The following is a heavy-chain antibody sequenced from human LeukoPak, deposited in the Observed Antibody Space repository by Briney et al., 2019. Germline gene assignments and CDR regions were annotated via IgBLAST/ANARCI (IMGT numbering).Heavy chain of an antibody. CDR2: IYYTGST. V-gene: IGHV4-59*12. D-gene: IGHD3-16*01. J-gene: IGHJ6*03. CDR1: GGSISTYY. Sequence: SETLSLTCTVSGGSISTYYWSWIRQPPGKGLEWIGYIYYTGSTNYNPSLKSRVTISVDTSKNQFSLKLSSVTAADTAVYYCARETSQKGAHYMDVWGKGTTVTISS. CDR3: ARETSQKGAHYMDV.